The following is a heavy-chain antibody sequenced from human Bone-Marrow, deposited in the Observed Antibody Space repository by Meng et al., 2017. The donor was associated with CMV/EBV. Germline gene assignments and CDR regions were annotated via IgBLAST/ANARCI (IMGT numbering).Heavy chain of an antibody. J-gene: IGHJ4*02. Sequence: GGSLRLSCAASGFTFSSYGMHWVRQAPGKGLEWVAFIRYDGSNKYYADSVKGRFTISRDNSKNTLYLQMNSLRAEDTALYYCARVDYYDSSAFDYWGQGNLVTVSS. CDR1: GFTFSSYG. CDR2: IRYDGSNK. V-gene: IGHV3-30*02. D-gene: IGHD3-22*01. CDR3: ARVDYYDSSAFDY.